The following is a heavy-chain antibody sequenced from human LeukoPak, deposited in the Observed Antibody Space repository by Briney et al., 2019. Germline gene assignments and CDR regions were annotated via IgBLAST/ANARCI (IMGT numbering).Heavy chain of an antibody. CDR2: INHSGST. V-gene: IGHV4-34*01. D-gene: IGHD3-10*01. J-gene: IGHJ5*02. Sequence: SETLSLTCAVYGGSFSGYYWSWIRQPPGKGLEWIGEINHSGSTNYNPSLKSRVTISVDTSKNQFSLKLSSVTAADTAVYYCARDKMVRGVISFQKANKWFDPWGQGTLVTVSS. CDR3: ARDKMVRGVISFQKANKWFDP. CDR1: GGSFSGYY.